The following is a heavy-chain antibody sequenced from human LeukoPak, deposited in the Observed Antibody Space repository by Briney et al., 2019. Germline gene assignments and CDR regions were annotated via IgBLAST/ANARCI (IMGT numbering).Heavy chain of an antibody. J-gene: IGHJ2*01. V-gene: IGHV4-34*01. D-gene: IGHD4-11*01. CDR3: ARRYSNYWYSDL. Sequence: PSETLSLTCAVYGGSFSGYYWTWIRQPPGKGLEWIGEINHSGSTNYNPSLKSRLTISVDTSKNHFSLILSSVTAADTAVYYCARRYSNYWYSDLWGRGTLVTVSS. CDR1: GGSFSGYY. CDR2: INHSGST.